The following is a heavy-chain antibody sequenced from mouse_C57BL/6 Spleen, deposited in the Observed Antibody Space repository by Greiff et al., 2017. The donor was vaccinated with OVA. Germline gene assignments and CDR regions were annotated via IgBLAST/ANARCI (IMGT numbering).Heavy chain of an antibody. Sequence: EVQLQESGPGLVKPSQSLSLTCSVTGYSITSGYYWNWIRQFPGNKLEWMGYISYDGSNNYNPSLKNRISITRDTSKNQFFLKLNSVTTEDTATYYCARRTTVAPYYFDYWGQGTTLTVSS. CDR2: ISYDGSN. CDR3: ARRTTVAPYYFDY. V-gene: IGHV3-6*01. D-gene: IGHD1-1*01. J-gene: IGHJ2*01. CDR1: GYSITSGYY.